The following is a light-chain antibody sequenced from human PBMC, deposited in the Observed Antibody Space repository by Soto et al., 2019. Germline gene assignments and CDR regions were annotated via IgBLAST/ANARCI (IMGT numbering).Light chain of an antibody. V-gene: IGKV3-15*01. CDR1: QGIGDT. CDR3: QPYNNWPLT. CDR2: DTS. J-gene: IGKJ4*01. Sequence: TQSPSFLSASEGDRVTITCRASQGIGDTLAWYQHKPGQTPRLLIYDTSTRATGVPARFSGSRSGPEFTLTINSLQSEDFAIYYCQPYNNWPLTFGGGTKVDIK.